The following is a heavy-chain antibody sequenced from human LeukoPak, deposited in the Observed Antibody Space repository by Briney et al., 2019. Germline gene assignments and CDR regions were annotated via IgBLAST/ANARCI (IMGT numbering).Heavy chain of an antibody. CDR2: IYHSGST. CDR3: ARDTDI. Sequence: SETLSLTCTVSGYPISSGYYWGWIRQPPGKGLEWIGSIYHSGSTYYNPSLKSRVTISVDTSKNQFSLKLSSVTAADTAVYYCARDTDIWGQGTMVTVSS. V-gene: IGHV4-38-2*02. CDR1: GYPISSGYY. J-gene: IGHJ3*02.